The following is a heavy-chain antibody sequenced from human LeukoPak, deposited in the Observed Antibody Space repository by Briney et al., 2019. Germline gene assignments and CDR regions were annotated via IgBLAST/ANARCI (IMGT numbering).Heavy chain of an antibody. Sequence: GESLKISCKGSGYSFTSYWIGWVRQMPGKGLEWMGIIYPGDSDTRYSPSFQGQVTISADKSISTAYLQWSSLKASDTAMHYCASSRRYGGNPGGDYYYMDVWGKGTTVTVSS. CDR2: IYPGDSDT. V-gene: IGHV5-51*01. J-gene: IGHJ6*03. CDR3: ASSRRYGGNPGGDYYYMDV. D-gene: IGHD4-23*01. CDR1: GYSFTSYW.